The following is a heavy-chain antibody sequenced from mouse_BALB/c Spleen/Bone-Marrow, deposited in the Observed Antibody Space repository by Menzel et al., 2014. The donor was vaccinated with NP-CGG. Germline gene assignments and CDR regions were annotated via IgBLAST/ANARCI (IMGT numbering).Heavy chain of an antibody. CDR3: ARFRWGNYREGAMDY. CDR2: IYPGDGDT. CDR1: GYAFSSSW. D-gene: IGHD2-1*01. J-gene: IGHJ4*01. Sequence: VQVVESGPELVKPGASVKISCKASGYAFSSSWMNWVKQRPGQGLEWIGRIYPGDGDTNYNGKFKGKATLTADKSSSTAYMQLSSLTSVDSAVYFCARFRWGNYREGAMDYWGQGTSVTVPS. V-gene: IGHV1-82*01.